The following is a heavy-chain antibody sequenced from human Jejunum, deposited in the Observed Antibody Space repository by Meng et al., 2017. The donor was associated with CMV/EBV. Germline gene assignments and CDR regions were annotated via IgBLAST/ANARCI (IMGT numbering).Heavy chain of an antibody. Sequence: PTGTPAHTLVCSVNSTNSLVCTGVRQPAVKKLAWSGRNSSSVNTNYTPSVKSRVIMSLYTSNNQFFLKLTSVTSADTALYYCARGESRGYYYFYYWGQGNLVTVSS. V-gene: IGHV4-4*07. CDR1: VNSTNSLV. CDR3: ARGESRGYYYFYY. J-gene: IGHJ4*02. D-gene: IGHD3-22*01. CDR2: NSSSVNT.